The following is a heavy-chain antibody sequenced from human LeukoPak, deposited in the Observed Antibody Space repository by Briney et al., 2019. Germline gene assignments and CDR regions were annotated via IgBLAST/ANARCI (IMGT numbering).Heavy chain of an antibody. D-gene: IGHD5-18*01. CDR2: INPNSGGT. Sequence: GASVKVSCKASGYTFTGYYMHWVRQAPGQGLEWMGWINPNSGGTNYAQKFQGRVTMTRDTSISTAYMELSRLRSDDTAVYYCARVQLWSKYYFDYWGQGTLVTVSS. V-gene: IGHV1-2*02. J-gene: IGHJ4*02. CDR1: GYTFTGYY. CDR3: ARVQLWSKYYFDY.